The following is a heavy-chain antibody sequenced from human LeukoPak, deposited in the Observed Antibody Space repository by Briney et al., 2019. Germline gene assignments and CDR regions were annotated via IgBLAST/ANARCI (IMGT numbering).Heavy chain of an antibody. Sequence: PSETLSLTCAVYGGSFSGYYWSWIRQPPGKGLEWIGEINHSGSTNYNPSLKSRVTISVDTSKNQFSLKLSSVTAADTAVYYCARERLRYFDWLLDYWGQGTLVTVSS. J-gene: IGHJ4*02. V-gene: IGHV4-34*01. D-gene: IGHD3-9*01. CDR3: ARERLRYFDWLLDY. CDR1: GGSFSGYY. CDR2: INHSGST.